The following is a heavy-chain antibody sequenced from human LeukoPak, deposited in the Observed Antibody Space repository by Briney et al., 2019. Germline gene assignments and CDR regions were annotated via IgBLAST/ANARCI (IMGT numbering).Heavy chain of an antibody. CDR2: ISSSRTTM. CDR3: ARRPYSTSWYYFGY. CDR1: GFTVSGYN. J-gene: IGHJ4*02. Sequence: GGSLRLSCAASGFTVSGYNMNWVRQAPGKGLEWISYISSSRTTMFYAASAKGRFTISRDNAKNSLYLQMNSLRAEDTAVYYCARRPYSTSWYYFGYWGQGTLVAVSS. V-gene: IGHV3-48*04. D-gene: IGHD6-13*01.